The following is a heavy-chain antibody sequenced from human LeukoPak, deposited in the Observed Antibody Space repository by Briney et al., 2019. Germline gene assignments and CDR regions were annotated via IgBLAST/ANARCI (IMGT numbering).Heavy chain of an antibody. V-gene: IGHV1-18*01. J-gene: IGHJ4*02. CDR3: ARDHAESSNWPSDY. D-gene: IGHD6-13*01. Sequence: ASVNVSCKASGYTFIRYGITWVRQAPGQGLEWMGWISAYNGNIDYAQKLQGRVSMTTDTSTSTAYMELTSLRSDDTAVYYCARDHAESSNWPSDYWGQGTLVTVSS. CDR2: ISAYNGNI. CDR1: GYTFIRYG.